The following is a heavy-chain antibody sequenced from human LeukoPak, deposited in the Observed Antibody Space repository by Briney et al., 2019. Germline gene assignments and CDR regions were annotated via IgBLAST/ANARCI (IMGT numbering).Heavy chain of an antibody. Sequence: GGSLRLSCEASGFRFSGHDMNWVRQTPGQGLEWLTTISYGGTQKLYADSVEGRSTVSRYNFKSALYLQLNSLRVEGSGLYFCVREGYEGDAHLDLWGRGTLVTVSS. CDR3: VREGYEGDAHLDL. D-gene: IGHD3-16*01. J-gene: IGHJ5*02. CDR1: GFRFSGHD. V-gene: IGHV3-30*03. CDR2: ISYGGTQK.